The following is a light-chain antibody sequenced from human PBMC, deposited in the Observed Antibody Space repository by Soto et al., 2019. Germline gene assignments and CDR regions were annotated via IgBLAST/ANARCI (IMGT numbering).Light chain of an antibody. CDR2: NGN. J-gene: IGLJ1*01. CDR1: RSNIEIDT. CDR3: AAWDDSLKGYV. V-gene: IGLV1-44*01. Sequence: QSVLTQPPSASGTPGQRVTISCSGSRSNIEIDTVNWCQQLPGTAPKLLIYNGNQRPSGVPDRFSGSESGTSASLAISGLQSEDEADYYCAAWDDSLKGYVFGTGTKLTVL.